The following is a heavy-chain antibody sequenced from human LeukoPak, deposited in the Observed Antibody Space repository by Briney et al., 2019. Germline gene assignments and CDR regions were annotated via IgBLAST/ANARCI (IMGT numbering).Heavy chain of an antibody. Sequence: SATLSLTCAVSGGSISSYYWSWSRQPPGKGLEWIGYIYYSGSTNYNPSLKSRVTMSVDTSKKQFSLKLSSVIAADTAVYYCARGSHGYYYGMDVWGQGTTVTVPS. V-gene: IGHV4-59*01. CDR1: GGSISSYY. D-gene: IGHD1-26*01. J-gene: IGHJ6*02. CDR2: IYYSGST. CDR3: ARGSHGYYYGMDV.